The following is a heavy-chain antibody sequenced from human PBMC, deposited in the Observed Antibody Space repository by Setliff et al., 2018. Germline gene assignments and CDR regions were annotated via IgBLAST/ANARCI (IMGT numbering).Heavy chain of an antibody. Sequence: ASVKVSCKASGYTFTSYDINWVRQATGQGLEWMGWMNPNSGNTGYAQKFQGRVTITRNTSISTAYMELSSLRSEDTAVYYGARVKVIVGATPRTYYMDVWGKGTTVTVS. J-gene: IGHJ6*03. V-gene: IGHV1-8*03. CDR2: MNPNSGNT. D-gene: IGHD1-26*01. CDR1: GYTFTSYD. CDR3: ARVKVIVGATPRTYYMDV.